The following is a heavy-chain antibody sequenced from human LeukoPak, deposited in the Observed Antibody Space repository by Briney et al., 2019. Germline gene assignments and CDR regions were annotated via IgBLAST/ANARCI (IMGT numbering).Heavy chain of an antibody. CDR3: ARDMGETYGMDV. J-gene: IGHJ6*04. CDR1: GFTFSSYA. Sequence: GRSLRLSCAASGFTFSSYAMHWVRQAPGKGLEGVAVISYDGSKKYYADSVKGRFTISRDNSKNTLYLQMNSLRAEDTAVYYCARDMGETYGMDVWGKGTTVTVSS. CDR2: ISYDGSKK. D-gene: IGHD3-10*01. V-gene: IGHV3-30*04.